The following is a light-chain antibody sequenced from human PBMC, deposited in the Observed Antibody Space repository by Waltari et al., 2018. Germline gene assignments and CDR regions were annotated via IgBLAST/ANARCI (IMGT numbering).Light chain of an antibody. CDR1: QGVTTY. V-gene: IGKV1-9*01. CDR3: QHLHGYPIT. Sequence: IQLTQSPSSLSASVGDRVTITCRASQGVTTYLAWYQPKPGKAPNRLISAASTLQSGVPSRFSGSGSGTDFTLTISSLQPEDFATYYCQHLHGYPITFGGGTKVEIK. CDR2: AAS. J-gene: IGKJ4*01.